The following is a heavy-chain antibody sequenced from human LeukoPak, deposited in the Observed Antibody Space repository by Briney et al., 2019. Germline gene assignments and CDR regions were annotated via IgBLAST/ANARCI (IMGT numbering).Heavy chain of an antibody. CDR1: GFTFSSYA. Sequence: GGSLRLSCAASGFTFSSYAMHWVRQAPGKGLEWVAVISYDGSNKYYADSVKGRFTISRDNSKNTLYLQMNSLRAEDTAVYYCAREPVATLAFDIWGQGTMVTVSS. J-gene: IGHJ3*02. D-gene: IGHD5-12*01. CDR2: ISYDGSNK. CDR3: AREPVATLAFDI. V-gene: IGHV3-30-3*01.